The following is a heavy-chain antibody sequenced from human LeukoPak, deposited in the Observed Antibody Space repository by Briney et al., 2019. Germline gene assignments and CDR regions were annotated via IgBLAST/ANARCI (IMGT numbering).Heavy chain of an antibody. J-gene: IGHJ6*03. V-gene: IGHV4-39*07. CDR3: AAWELFYYYYYMDV. CDR2: INHSGST. D-gene: IGHD1-26*01. Sequence: PSETLSLTCTVSGGSITTTNYFWAWFRQPPGKGLEWIGEINHSGSTNYNPSLKSRVTISVDTSKNQFSLKLSSVTAADTAVYYCAAWELFYYYYYMDVWGKGTTVTVSS. CDR1: GGSITTTNYF.